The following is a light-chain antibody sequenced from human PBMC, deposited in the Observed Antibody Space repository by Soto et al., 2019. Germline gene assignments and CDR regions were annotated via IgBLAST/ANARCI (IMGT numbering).Light chain of an antibody. CDR2: GAS. CDR3: LQYNTGPYT. J-gene: IGKJ2*01. V-gene: IGKV3-15*01. CDR1: QSVSSN. Sequence: EIVMTQSPATLSVSPGERATLSCRASQSVSSNLAWYQQKPGQAPRLLIYGASTKATGIPARFSGSGSGTEFTLTISSLQSENFAVYYCLQYNTGPYTFGQGTKLEIK.